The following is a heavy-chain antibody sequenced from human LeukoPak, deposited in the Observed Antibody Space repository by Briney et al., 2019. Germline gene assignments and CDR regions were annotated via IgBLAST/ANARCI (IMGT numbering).Heavy chain of an antibody. V-gene: IGHV3-21*01. Sequence: GGSLRLSCAASGFTFSSYSMNWVRQAPGKGLEWVSSISSSSSYIYYADSVKGRFTISRDNAKNSLYLQMNSLRAEDTAVYYCARAGYGDYEGFDPWGQGTLVTVSS. D-gene: IGHD4-17*01. CDR1: GFTFSSYS. CDR2: ISSSSSYI. CDR3: ARAGYGDYEGFDP. J-gene: IGHJ5*02.